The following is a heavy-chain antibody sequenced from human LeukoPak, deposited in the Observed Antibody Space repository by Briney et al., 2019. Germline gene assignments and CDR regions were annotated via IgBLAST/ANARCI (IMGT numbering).Heavy chain of an antibody. CDR2: ISTYTGRA. CDR1: GYRFNVYD. CDR3: ARADGTNSGTNAFDV. D-gene: IGHD4-23*01. V-gene: IGHV1-18*01. J-gene: IGHJ3*01. Sequence: ASVKVSCKTSGYRFNVYDILWVRQAPGHGLDCVGWISTYTGRANYAQKFQGRVSVITDTSTSTAYLELTNLTSSDTGLYYCARADGTNSGTNAFDVWGLGTMVTVAS.